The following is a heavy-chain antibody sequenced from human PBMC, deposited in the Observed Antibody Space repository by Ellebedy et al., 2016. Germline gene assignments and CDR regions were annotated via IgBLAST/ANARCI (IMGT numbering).Heavy chain of an antibody. CDR3: ARVSSGGLYYFDC. CDR2: LYSGGTI. CDR1: GFTVSGNY. D-gene: IGHD4-23*01. J-gene: IGHJ4*02. Sequence: GESLKISCAASGFTVSGNYMSWVRQAPGKGLEWVSTLYSGGTILYADSVQGRFTISRDNANNSLFLQMNSLRPDDTAIYYCARVSSGGLYYFDCWGQGTLVTVSS. V-gene: IGHV3-69-1*01.